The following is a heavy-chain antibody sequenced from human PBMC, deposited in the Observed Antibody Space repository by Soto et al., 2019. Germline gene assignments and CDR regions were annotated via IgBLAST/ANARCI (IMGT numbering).Heavy chain of an antibody. CDR2: IYYSGST. Sequence: SETLSLTCTVSGGSISSSSYYWGWIRQPPGKGLEWIGSIYYSGSTYYNPSLKSRVTISVDTSKNQFSLKLSSVTAADTAVYYCARAAVTHDFFYGSDVWGQGAKVTVSS. J-gene: IGHJ6*02. CDR3: ARAAVTHDFFYGSDV. V-gene: IGHV4-39*01. CDR1: GGSISSSSYY. D-gene: IGHD4-17*01.